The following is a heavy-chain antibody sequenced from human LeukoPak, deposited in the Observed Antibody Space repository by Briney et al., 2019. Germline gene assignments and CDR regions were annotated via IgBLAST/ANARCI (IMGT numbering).Heavy chain of an antibody. D-gene: IGHD1-26*01. CDR3: ARGLVRVVGVDY. J-gene: IGHJ4*02. CDR1: GYTFTGYY. Sequence: ASVKVSCKATGYTFTGYYMHWVRQAPGQGLEWMGWINPNSGGTNYAQKFQGRVTTTRDTSISTAYMELSRLRSDDTAVYYCARGLVRVVGVDYWGQGTLVTVSS. V-gene: IGHV1-2*02. CDR2: INPNSGGT.